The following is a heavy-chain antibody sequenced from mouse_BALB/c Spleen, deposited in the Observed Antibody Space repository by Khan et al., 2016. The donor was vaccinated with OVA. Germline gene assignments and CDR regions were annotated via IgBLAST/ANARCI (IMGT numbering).Heavy chain of an antibody. CDR3: ARQPYYHYYIMDY. Sequence: QVQLKESGPALVAPSQTLSITCPSSGSSLTNYGVHWVPQPPGKGLEWLVVIWSDGSTTYNSALKSRLSISKDNAKSQVFLKMNSLQTDDTAMYYCARQPYYHYYIMDYWGQGTSVTVSS. CDR2: IWSDGST. D-gene: IGHD2-10*01. CDR1: GSSLTNYG. V-gene: IGHV2-6-1*01. J-gene: IGHJ4*01.